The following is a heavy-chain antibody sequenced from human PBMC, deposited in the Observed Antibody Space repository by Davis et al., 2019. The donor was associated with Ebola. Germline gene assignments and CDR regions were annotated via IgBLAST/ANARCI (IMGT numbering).Heavy chain of an antibody. CDR2: ISSNGSTI. CDR3: AKELGIAAAGWFDP. J-gene: IGHJ5*02. V-gene: IGHV3-11*01. Sequence: PGGSLRLSCAASGFTFSDYYMSWIRQAPGKGLEWVSYISSNGSTIYYADSVKGRFTISRENAKNSLYLQMNSLRAEDTAVYYCAKELGIAAAGWFDPWGQGTLVTVSS. D-gene: IGHD6-13*01. CDR1: GFTFSDYY.